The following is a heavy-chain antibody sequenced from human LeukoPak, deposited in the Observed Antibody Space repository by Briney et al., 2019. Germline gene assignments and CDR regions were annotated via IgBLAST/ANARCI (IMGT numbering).Heavy chain of an antibody. CDR1: GFIFNNYW. Sequence: GGSLRLSCAASGFIFNNYWISWVRQAPGEGLEWVANIKQDGSEKYYVDSVKGRFTISRDNAKNSLYLQMNSLRAEDTAVYYCARDIIIGASYGASYWGQGTLVTVSS. J-gene: IGHJ4*02. V-gene: IGHV3-7*01. CDR2: IKQDGSEK. CDR3: ARDIIIGASYGASY. D-gene: IGHD4/OR15-4a*01.